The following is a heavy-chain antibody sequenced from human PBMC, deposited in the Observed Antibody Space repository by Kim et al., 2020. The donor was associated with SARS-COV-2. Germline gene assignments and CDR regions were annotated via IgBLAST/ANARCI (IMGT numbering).Heavy chain of an antibody. D-gene: IGHD6-13*01. CDR1: GFTFSSYA. V-gene: IGHV3-23*01. J-gene: IGHJ4*02. CDR2: ISGSGGST. CDR3: AKLNRNSGIAAAGTFDY. Sequence: GGSLRLSCAASGFTFSSYAMSWVRQAPGKGLEWVSAISGSGGSTYYADSVKGRFTISRDNSKNTLYLQMNSLRAEDTAVYYCAKLNRNSGIAAAGTFDYWGQGTLVTVSS.